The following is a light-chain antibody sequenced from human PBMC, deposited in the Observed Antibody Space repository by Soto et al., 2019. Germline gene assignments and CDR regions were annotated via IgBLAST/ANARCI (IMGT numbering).Light chain of an antibody. CDR2: GAS. CDR1: QSVSNN. V-gene: IGKV3-15*01. Sequence: EIVMTQSPATLSVSPGQRATLSCRASQSVSNNLAWYQQKPGQAPRLLIYGASTRATDIPARFSGSGSGTDFTLTISSLQSEDFAIYYCQHYNNWPPWTFGQGTKVEIK. J-gene: IGKJ1*01. CDR3: QHYNNWPPWT.